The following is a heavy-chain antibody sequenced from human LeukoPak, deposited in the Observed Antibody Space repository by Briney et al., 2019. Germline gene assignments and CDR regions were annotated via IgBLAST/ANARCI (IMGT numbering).Heavy chain of an antibody. J-gene: IGHJ6*03. D-gene: IGHD3-10*01. V-gene: IGHV3-7*01. CDR2: IKQDGSEK. CDR1: GFTFSSYW. Sequence: GGSLRLSCAASGFTFSSYWMSWVRQAPGKGLEGVANIKQDGSEKYYVDSVKGRFTISRDNAKKSLYLQMNSLRAEDTAVYYCAREGVGDYYYCIDVWGKGTTVTVSS. CDR3: AREGVGDYYYCIDV.